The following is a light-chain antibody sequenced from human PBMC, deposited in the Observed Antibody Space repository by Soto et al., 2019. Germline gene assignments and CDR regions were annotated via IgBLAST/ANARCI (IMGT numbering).Light chain of an antibody. CDR2: EVS. CDR1: NSDVGGYDY. Sequence: QSALTQPASVSGSPGQSITISCTGTNSDVGGYDYVSWYQQHPDKAPKLMIYEVSHRPSGVSTRFSGSRSGNTASLTISGLQAEDEADYYCSSYTSSTTLGVFGGGTELTV. V-gene: IGLV2-14*01. CDR3: SSYTSSTTLGV. J-gene: IGLJ3*02.